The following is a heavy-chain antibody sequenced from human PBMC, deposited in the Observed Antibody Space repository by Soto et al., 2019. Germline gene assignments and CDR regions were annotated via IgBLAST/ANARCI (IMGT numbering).Heavy chain of an antibody. CDR1: GFTFSSYA. CDR3: ARDRASGWYWETAWFDP. CDR2: IAYDGSNK. J-gene: IGHJ5*02. Sequence: QVQLVESGGGVVQPGRSLRLSCAASGFTFSSYAMHWVRQAPGKGLEWVAVIAYDGSNKYYADSVKGRFTISRDNSKNTLYLQMNSLRAEDTAVYYCARDRASGWYWETAWFDPWGQGTLVTVSS. V-gene: IGHV3-30-3*01. D-gene: IGHD6-19*01.